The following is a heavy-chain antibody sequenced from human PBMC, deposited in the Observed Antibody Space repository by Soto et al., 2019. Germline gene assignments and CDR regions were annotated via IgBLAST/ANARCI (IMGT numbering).Heavy chain of an antibody. J-gene: IGHJ4*02. CDR3: AKNRGLQYYFDY. Sequence: PGGCLGFSGRDPGFTCNSEDMSWLRLAPGKGLEWVSTLSGSGDNTYYADSVKGRFTISRDNSKNMMYLQMSSLRAEDTAVYYCAKNRGLQYYFDYWGQGTLVTVSS. CDR1: GFTCNSED. CDR2: LSGSGDNT. V-gene: IGHV3-23*01.